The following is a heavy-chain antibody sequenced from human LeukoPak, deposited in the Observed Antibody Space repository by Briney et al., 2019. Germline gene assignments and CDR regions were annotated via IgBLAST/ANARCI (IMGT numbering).Heavy chain of an antibody. CDR2: IYYSGST. CDR3: ARSKVAVADDY. V-gene: IGHV4-59*12. CDR1: GGSISSYY. D-gene: IGHD6-19*01. Sequence: PSETLSLTCTVSGGSISSYYWSWIRQPPGKGLEWIGYIYYSGSTNYNPSLKSRVTISVDTSKNQFSLKLSSVTAADTAVYYCARSKVAVADDYWGQGTLVTVSS. J-gene: IGHJ4*02.